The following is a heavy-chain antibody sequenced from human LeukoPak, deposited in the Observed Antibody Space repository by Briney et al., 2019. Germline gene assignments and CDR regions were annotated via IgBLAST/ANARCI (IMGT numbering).Heavy chain of an antibody. Sequence: GGSLRLSCAASGFTFSIYAMSWVRQPPGKGLEWVSSITSAGTGTFYADSVKGRFTISRDNSENTLYLQMNSLRAEDTAIYYCAKGKGSTGWYDWGQGTLVTVSS. CDR1: GFTFSIYA. V-gene: IGHV3-23*01. CDR3: AKGKGSTGWYD. D-gene: IGHD6-19*01. CDR2: ITSAGTGT. J-gene: IGHJ4*02.